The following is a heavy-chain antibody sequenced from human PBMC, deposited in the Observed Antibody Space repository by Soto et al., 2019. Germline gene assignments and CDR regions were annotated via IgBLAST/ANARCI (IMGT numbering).Heavy chain of an antibody. Sequence: QFTLKESGPTLVKPTQTLTLTCTFSGFSLSTSGVGVGWIRQPPGKALEWLALIYWDDDKRYSPSLKSRLTITKDTSKNQVVLTMTNMDPVDTATYYCAHRRPNYDILTGYRYYFDYWGQGTLVTVSS. D-gene: IGHD3-9*01. CDR3: AHRRPNYDILTGYRYYFDY. CDR1: GFSLSTSGVG. V-gene: IGHV2-5*02. CDR2: IYWDDDK. J-gene: IGHJ4*02.